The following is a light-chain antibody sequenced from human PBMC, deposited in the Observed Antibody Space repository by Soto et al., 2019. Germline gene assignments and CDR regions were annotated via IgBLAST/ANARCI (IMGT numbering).Light chain of an antibody. CDR2: GAS. V-gene: IGKV3-15*01. Sequence: EIVMTQSPATLSVSPGERAALSCRASQSVSSNLAWYQQKPGQAPRLLINGASTRATGIPARFSGSGSGTEFTLNISSLQSEDFAVYYCQQYNNWPRTFGQGTKVDIK. CDR3: QQYNNWPRT. CDR1: QSVSSN. J-gene: IGKJ1*01.